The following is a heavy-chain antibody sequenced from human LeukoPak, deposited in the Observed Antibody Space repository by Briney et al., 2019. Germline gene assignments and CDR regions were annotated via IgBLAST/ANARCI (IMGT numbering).Heavy chain of an antibody. D-gene: IGHD3-22*01. CDR1: GYGFTTYW. J-gene: IGHJ4*02. Sequence: GESLKISCKGSGYGFTTYWIAWVRQMPGKGLEWMGIIYPDDSDARYSPSFQGQVTISADKSISTAHLQWNRLKASDTAMYYCTRLDYHDSSTLDYWGQGTLVTVSS. CDR3: TRLDYHDSSTLDY. V-gene: IGHV5-51*01. CDR2: IYPDDSDA.